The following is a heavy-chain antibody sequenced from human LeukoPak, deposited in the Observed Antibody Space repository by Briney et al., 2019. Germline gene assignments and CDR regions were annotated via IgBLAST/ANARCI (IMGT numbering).Heavy chain of an antibody. Sequence: PGGSLRLSCAGSGFTFNNCGMHWVRQAPGKGLEWVVFIRFDGSNKYYADSVKGRFTISRDNSKNTVYLQMGSLRAEDMAVYYCARDHGGCCGDWGQGTLVTVSS. V-gene: IGHV3-30*02. D-gene: IGHD2-15*01. CDR3: ARDHGGCCGD. CDR2: IRFDGSNK. J-gene: IGHJ4*02. CDR1: GFTFNNCG.